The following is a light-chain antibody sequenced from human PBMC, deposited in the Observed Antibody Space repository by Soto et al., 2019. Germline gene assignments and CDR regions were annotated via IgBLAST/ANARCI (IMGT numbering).Light chain of an antibody. Sequence: QSALTQPASGSGSPGQSITLSCTGTSSDIGAYNFVSWYQQHPRKAPKLMLYDVNIRPSGVSNRFSGSKSGNTASLTISGLQAEDEADYYCTSWTTSTTMIFGGGTKLTVL. V-gene: IGLV2-14*03. J-gene: IGLJ2*01. CDR2: DVN. CDR1: SSDIGAYNF. CDR3: TSWTTSTTMI.